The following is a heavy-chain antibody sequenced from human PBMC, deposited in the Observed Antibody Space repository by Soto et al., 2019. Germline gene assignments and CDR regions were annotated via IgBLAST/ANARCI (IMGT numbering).Heavy chain of an antibody. V-gene: IGHV5-10-1*01. D-gene: IGHD2-15*01. J-gene: IGHJ6*02. CDR2: IGPGDSST. CDR1: GFSFTTYW. Sequence: EESRKISCQGSGFSFTTYWISWVRQMPGKGLEWMGKIGPGDSSTKCSPSFRGHITISVDRSINTAHLQFSSLKAADTAVYYCARLEKWYCKYYGLDVWGQGSMVTLS. CDR3: ARLEKWYCKYYGLDV.